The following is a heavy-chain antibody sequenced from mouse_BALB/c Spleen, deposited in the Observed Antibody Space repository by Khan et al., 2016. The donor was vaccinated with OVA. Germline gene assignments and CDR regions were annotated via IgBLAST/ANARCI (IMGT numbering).Heavy chain of an antibody. CDR3: ARDYGYAY. D-gene: IGHD1-2*01. J-gene: IGHJ3*01. CDR1: GYTFTNYG. Sequence: QIQLVQSGPELKKPGETVKISCKASGYTFTNYGMNWVKQAPGKGLKWMGWINTYTGEPTYADDFKGRFAFSLETSASTAYLQINNLKNADTATYCCARDYGYAYWGQGTLVTVSA. V-gene: IGHV9-3-1*01. CDR2: INTYTGEP.